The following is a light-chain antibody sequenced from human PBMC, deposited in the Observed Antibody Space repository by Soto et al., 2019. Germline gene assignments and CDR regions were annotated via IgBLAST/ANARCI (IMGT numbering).Light chain of an antibody. CDR1: SSDVGGYNY. CDR3: TSYAGSNNFVV. Sequence: QPVLTQPPSASGSPGQSVTISCTGTSSDVGGYNYVSWYQQHPGKAPKLIIYEVSKRPSGVPDRFSGSKSGNTASLTVSGLQAEDEADYYCTSYAGSNNFVVFGGGTQLTVL. J-gene: IGLJ2*01. CDR2: EVS. V-gene: IGLV2-8*01.